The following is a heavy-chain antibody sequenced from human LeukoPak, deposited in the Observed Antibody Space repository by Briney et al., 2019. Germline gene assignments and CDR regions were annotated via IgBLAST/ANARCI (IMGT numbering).Heavy chain of an antibody. J-gene: IGHJ4*02. CDR2: IYHSGTT. CDR1: GDSITSHNW. D-gene: IGHD2/OR15-2a*01. CDR3: ASCLFDYYYFAQ. V-gene: IGHV4-4*01. Sequence: SETLSLTCAVSGDSITSHNWWSWVRQSPGKGLEWIGEIYHSGTTNYCPSLKSRVTISVDKSKNQLSLELTSVTAADTAVYCCASCLFDYYYFAQWGQGTLVTVSS.